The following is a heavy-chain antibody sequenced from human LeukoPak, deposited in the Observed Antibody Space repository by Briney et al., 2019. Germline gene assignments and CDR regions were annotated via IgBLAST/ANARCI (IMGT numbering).Heavy chain of an antibody. Sequence: GVSLKISCKGSGYRFTSDWIGWVRQMPGKGLEWMGIIYPGDSDTRYSPSFQGQVTISADKSVNTAYLQWSSLKASDTAMYYCARLSGRVVCSAGSCYIDSWGQGTLITVSS. CDR2: IYPGDSDT. CDR1: GYRFTSDW. V-gene: IGHV5-51*01. CDR3: ARLSGRVVCSAGSCYIDS. D-gene: IGHD2-15*01. J-gene: IGHJ4*02.